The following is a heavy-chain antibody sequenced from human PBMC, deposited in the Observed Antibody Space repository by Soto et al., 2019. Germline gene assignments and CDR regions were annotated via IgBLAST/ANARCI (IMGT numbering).Heavy chain of an antibody. CDR2: ISAYNGNT. V-gene: IGHV1-18*01. J-gene: IGHJ5*02. CDR3: ARECYCSGGSCYFAVLFPAGAANRNCFDP. D-gene: IGHD2-15*01. Sequence: ASVKVSCKASGYTFTSYGISWVRQAPGQGLEWMGWISAYNGNTNYAQKLQGRVTMTTDTSTSTAYMELSSLRSEDTAVYYCARECYCSGGSCYFAVLFPAGAANRNCFDPRGKGTLITVST. CDR1: GYTFTSYG.